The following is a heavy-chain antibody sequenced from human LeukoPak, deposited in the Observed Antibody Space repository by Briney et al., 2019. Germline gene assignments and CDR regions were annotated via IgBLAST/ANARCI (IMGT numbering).Heavy chain of an antibody. CDR1: GYTFTSYG. D-gene: IGHD1-26*01. CDR2: ISGYNGNT. J-gene: IGHJ4*02. V-gene: IGHV1-18*01. Sequence: ASVKVSCKDSGYTFTSYGISWVRQAPGQGLEWMGWISGYNGNTNYAQKVQGRVTMTTDTSTSTAYMELRSLRSDDTAVYYCARDRLVTRGDYWGQGTLVTVSS. CDR3: ARDRLVTRGDY.